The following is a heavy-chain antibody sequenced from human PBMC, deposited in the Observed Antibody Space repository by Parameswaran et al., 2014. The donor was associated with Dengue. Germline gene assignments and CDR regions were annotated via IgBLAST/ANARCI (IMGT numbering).Heavy chain of an antibody. V-gene: IGHV1-69*01. CDR2: IIPIFGTA. CDR3: AARLGRFWSGYYSVYYYYGMDV. Sequence: VRQMPGKGLEWMGGIIPIFGTANYAQKFQGRVTITADESTSTAYMELSSLRSEDTAVYYCAARLGRFWSGYYSVYYYYGMDVWGQGTTVTVSS. J-gene: IGHJ6*02. D-gene: IGHD3-3*01.